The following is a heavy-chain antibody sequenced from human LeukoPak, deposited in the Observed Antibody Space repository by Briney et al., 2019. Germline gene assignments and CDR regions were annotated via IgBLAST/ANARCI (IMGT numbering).Heavy chain of an antibody. CDR1: GGSISTYF. D-gene: IGHD3-22*01. CDR2: LYTSGST. Sequence: SSETLSLTCTVSGGSISTYFWSWIRQPAGKGLEWIGRLYTSGSTNYNPSLKSRLTMPADTSKNQFSLNLRSVTAADTAIYYCARDRVDSSGYYYYYGIDVWGQGTAVTVSS. V-gene: IGHV4-4*07. CDR3: ARDRVDSSGYYYYYGIDV. J-gene: IGHJ6*02.